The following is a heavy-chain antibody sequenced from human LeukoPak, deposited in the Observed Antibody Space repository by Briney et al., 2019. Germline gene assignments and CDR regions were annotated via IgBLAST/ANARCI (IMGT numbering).Heavy chain of an antibody. CDR1: GFTFSSYW. CDR3: ARDGGDDAFDI. D-gene: IGHD3-10*01. J-gene: IGHJ3*02. CDR2: ITSDGSST. V-gene: IGHV3-74*01. Sequence: GGSLRLSCAASGFTFSSYWMHWVRQAPGKGLVWVSRITSDGSSTSYADSVKGRFTISRGNAKNTLYLQMNSLRAEDTAVYYCARDGGDDAFDIWGQGTMVTVSS.